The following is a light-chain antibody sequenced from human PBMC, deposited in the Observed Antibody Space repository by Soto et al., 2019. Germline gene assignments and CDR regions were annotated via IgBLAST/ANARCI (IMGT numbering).Light chain of an antibody. J-gene: IGKJ2*01. CDR1: QSVRTN. Sequence: EIMMTQSPVTLSVSPGERATLFCRASQSVRTNLAWYQQKPGQAPRLLIYGASTRATGIPARFSGGGSGTEFTLTISSLQSEYVAIYYCQQYNNRPTFGQGTKLEIK. CDR3: QQYNNRPT. CDR2: GAS. V-gene: IGKV3-15*01.